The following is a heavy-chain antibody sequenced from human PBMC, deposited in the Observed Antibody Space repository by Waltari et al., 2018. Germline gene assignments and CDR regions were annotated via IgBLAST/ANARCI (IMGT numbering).Heavy chain of an antibody. CDR1: GGSFSSYS. V-gene: IGHV1-69*01. D-gene: IGHD2-2*01. CDR2: IIPVFGTA. J-gene: IGHJ6*02. CDR3: TTSSYCGTTTCYQYYGMDV. Sequence: QVRLVQSGAEVKKPGSSVKVSCKAFGGSFSSYSINWVRQAPGQGLEWMGGIIPVFGTANYAQKFQDRLAITADESTSTAYMELSSLRSEDTAAYYCTTSSYCGTTTCYQYYGMDVWGQGTTVTVSS.